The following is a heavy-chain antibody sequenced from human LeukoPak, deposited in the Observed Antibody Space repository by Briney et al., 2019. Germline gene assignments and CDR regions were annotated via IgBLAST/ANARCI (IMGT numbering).Heavy chain of an antibody. CDR2: ISGSGGST. CDR3: AKDVEKGWELLSAFDI. CDR1: GFTFSSYA. Sequence: GGSLRLSCAASGFTFSSYAMSWVRQAPGKGLEWVSAISGSGGSTYYADSVKGRFTISRDNSKNTLYLQMNSLRAEDTAVYYCAKDVEKGWELLSAFDIWGQGTMVTVSS. V-gene: IGHV3-23*01. J-gene: IGHJ3*02. D-gene: IGHD1-26*01.